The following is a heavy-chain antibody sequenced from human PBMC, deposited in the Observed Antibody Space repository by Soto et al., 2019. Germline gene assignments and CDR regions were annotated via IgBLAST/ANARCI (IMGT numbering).Heavy chain of an antibody. D-gene: IGHD2-2*01. Sequence: QVQLVQSGAEVKKPGSSVKVSCKASGGTFSSYTISWVRQAAGQGLEWMGRIIPILGIANYAQKLHSRVTITADKSTSLAHMEPANLRSENTALCCCGAARQYQPAQYCGQGHLVNASS. V-gene: IGHV1-69*02. CDR2: IIPILGIA. CDR3: GAARQYQPAQY. CDR1: GGTFSSYT. J-gene: IGHJ1*01.